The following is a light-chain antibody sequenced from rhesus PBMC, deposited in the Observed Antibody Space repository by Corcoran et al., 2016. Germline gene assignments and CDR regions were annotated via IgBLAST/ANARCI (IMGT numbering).Light chain of an antibody. CDR3: LQYNSDPLT. CDR2: DAS. CDR1: QGISTY. V-gene: IGKV1-43*02. J-gene: IGKJ4*01. Sequence: DIQMTQSPSSLSASVGDRVTITCRASQGISTYLTWYQQKPGKAPKLLIYDASTLQSGVPSRFSGSVSGTEITLTISSLQPEDFAAYYCLQYNSDPLTFGGGTKVEIK.